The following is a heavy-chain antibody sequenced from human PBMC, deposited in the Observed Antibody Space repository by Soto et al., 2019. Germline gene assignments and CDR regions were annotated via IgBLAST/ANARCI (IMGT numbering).Heavy chain of an antibody. CDR3: ARDWINNYFDY. CDR1: GFTFSSFG. D-gene: IGHD2-2*03. Sequence: QVQLVESGGGVVQPGTSLRLFCTASGFTFSSFGMHWVRQAPGRGLEWVSDIRYDGSNKDYADSVKVRFTISRDNSKNTLYLQMNSLRADDTAVYYCARDWINNYFDYWGQGTLVTVSS. V-gene: IGHV3-33*01. CDR2: IRYDGSNK. J-gene: IGHJ4*02.